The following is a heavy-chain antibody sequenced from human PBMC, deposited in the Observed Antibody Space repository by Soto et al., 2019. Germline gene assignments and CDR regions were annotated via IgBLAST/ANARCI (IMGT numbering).Heavy chain of an antibody. V-gene: IGHV5-51*01. Sequence: GESLKISCKGSGYTFTNYWICWVRQMPVKGPEWMGIIYPGDSDTKYNPSFQGQVTISADKSITTTYLQWSSLKASDTAIYYCAASIFYYGMDVSGQGTTVTFSS. CDR2: IYPGDSDT. J-gene: IGHJ6*02. CDR1: GYTFTNYW. CDR3: AASIFYYGMDV.